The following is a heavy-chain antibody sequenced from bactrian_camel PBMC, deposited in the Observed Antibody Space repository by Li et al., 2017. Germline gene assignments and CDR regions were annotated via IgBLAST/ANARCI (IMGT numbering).Heavy chain of an antibody. V-gene: IGHV3S2*01. J-gene: IGHJ6*01. CDR3: AKARGGSWSGMFDFEF. CDR1: GFTFSTYP. Sequence: VQLVESGGRSVQVGGSLRLSCAASGFTFSTYPMIWVRQAPGKGLEWVSSIYSDDSNKHDADSVKDRFTISADNTKNTAYLQMNSLKSEDTALYYCAKARGGSWSGMFDFEFWGQGTQVTVS. CDR2: IYSDDSNK. D-gene: IGHD2*01.